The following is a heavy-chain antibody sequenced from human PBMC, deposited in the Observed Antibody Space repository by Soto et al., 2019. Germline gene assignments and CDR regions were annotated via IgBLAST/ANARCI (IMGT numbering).Heavy chain of an antibody. V-gene: IGHV1-69*12. J-gene: IGHJ6*02. CDR2: IIPIFATA. D-gene: IGHD3-16*01. CDR1: GGTFSSYA. Sequence: QVQLVQSGAEVKKPGSSVKVSCKASGGTFSSYAINWVRQAPGQGLEWMGGIIPIFATADYAQKFQGRVTITADESTRAAYMELSSLSSEETAVYYCAQCLLGVNYYYGMDVWGQGPTVTVAS. CDR3: AQCLLGVNYYYGMDV.